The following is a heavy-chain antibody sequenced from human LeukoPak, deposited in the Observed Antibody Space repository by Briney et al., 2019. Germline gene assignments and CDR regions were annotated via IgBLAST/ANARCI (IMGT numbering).Heavy chain of an antibody. V-gene: IGHV6-1*01. Sequence: SQTLSLTCTISGDSVSSNSAAWNWIRQSPSRGLEWLGRTYYRSKWYTDYALSVKSRITINPDTSKNQFSLQLNSVTPEVTAVYYCARGYGYYFDYWGQGTLVTVSP. D-gene: IGHD5-18*01. CDR1: GDSVSSNSAA. J-gene: IGHJ4*02. CDR3: ARGYGYYFDY. CDR2: TYYRSKWYT.